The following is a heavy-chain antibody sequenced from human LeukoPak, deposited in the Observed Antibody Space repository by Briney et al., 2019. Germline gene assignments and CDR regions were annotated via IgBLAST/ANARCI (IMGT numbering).Heavy chain of an antibody. Sequence: GASVKVSCKASGGTFSSYAISWVRQAPGQGLEWMGGIIPIFGTANYAQKLQGRVTMTTDTSTSTAYMELRSLRSDDTAVYYCAREWEYYDSSGYYYVRLFDYWGQGTLVTVSS. D-gene: IGHD3-22*01. CDR3: AREWEYYDSSGYYYVRLFDY. CDR1: GGTFSSYA. V-gene: IGHV1-69*05. CDR2: IIPIFGTA. J-gene: IGHJ4*02.